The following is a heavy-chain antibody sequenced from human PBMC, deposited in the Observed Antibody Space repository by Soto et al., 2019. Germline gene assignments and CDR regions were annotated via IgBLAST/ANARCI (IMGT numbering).Heavy chain of an antibody. Sequence: QVQLQESGPGLVKPSQTLSLTCTVSGGSISSGGYYWSWIRQHPGKGLEWIGYIYYSGSTYYNPSLKSRVTISVDTPKNQFSRKLSSVTAADTAVYYCARGSDDYGNYYYYGMDVWGQGTTVTVSS. D-gene: IGHD4-17*01. CDR2: IYYSGST. CDR3: ARGSDDYGNYYYYGMDV. V-gene: IGHV4-31*03. J-gene: IGHJ6*02. CDR1: GGSISSGGYY.